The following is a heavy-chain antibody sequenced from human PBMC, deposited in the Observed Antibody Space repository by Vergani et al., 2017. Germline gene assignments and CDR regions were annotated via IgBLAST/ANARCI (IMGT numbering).Heavy chain of an antibody. CDR3: ARDKLRGIAVAGVDY. CDR2: MSDDVSNK. D-gene: IGHD6-19*01. CDR1: GFTFSSYA. J-gene: IGHJ4*02. V-gene: IGHV3-30-3*01. Sequence: QVQLVESGGGVVQPGRSLRLSCAASGFTFSSYAMHWVRQAPGKGLEWVAVMSDDVSNKYYADSVKGRFTISRDNAKNSLYLQMNSLRAEDTAVYYCARDKLRGIAVAGVDYWGQGTLVTVSS.